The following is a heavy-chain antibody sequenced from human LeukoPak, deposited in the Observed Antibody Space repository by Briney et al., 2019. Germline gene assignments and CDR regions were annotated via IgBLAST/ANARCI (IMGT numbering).Heavy chain of an antibody. CDR2: IIPIFGTA. J-gene: IGHJ4*02. CDR1: GGTFSSYA. V-gene: IGHV1-69*01. CDR3: ATTPVLLWFGGKQNDY. Sequence: GSSVKVSCKASGGTFSSYAISWVRQAPGQGLEWMGGIIPIFGTANYAQKFQGRVTITADESTSTAYMELSNLRSEDTAVYYCATTPVLLWFGGKQNDYWGQGTLVTVSS. D-gene: IGHD3-10*01.